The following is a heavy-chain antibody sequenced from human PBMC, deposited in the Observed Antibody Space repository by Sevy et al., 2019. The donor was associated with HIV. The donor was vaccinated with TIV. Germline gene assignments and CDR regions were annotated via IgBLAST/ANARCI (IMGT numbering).Heavy chain of an antibody. V-gene: IGHV4-39*01. CDR3: ATDTGYSSGWYDLFDY. CDR2: IYYSGST. CDR1: GGSISSSSYY. Sequence: SETLSLTCTVSGGSISSSSYYWGWIRQPPGKGLEWIGSIYYSGSTYYNPSLKSRATISVDTSKNQFSLKLSSVTAADTAVYYCATDTGYSSGWYDLFDYWGQGTLVTVSS. J-gene: IGHJ4*02. D-gene: IGHD6-19*01.